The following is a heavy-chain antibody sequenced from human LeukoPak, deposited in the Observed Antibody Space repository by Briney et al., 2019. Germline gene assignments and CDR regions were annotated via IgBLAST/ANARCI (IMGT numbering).Heavy chain of an antibody. CDR1: GFTFGKYW. D-gene: IGHD2-21*02. CDR3: ARFRTWGDKAFDY. CDR2: IGTTSGAI. V-gene: IGHV3-48*01. Sequence: GGSLRLSCVASGFTFGKYWMSWVRQAPGKGLEWVSYIGTTSGAIYYADSVKGRFTISRDSAKNPLYLQMNSLRAEDTAVYYCARFRTWGDKAFDYWGQGTLVTVSS. J-gene: IGHJ4*02.